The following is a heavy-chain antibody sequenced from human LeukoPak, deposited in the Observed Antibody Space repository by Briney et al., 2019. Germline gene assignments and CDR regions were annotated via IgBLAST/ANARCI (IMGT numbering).Heavy chain of an antibody. CDR1: GGTFSSYA. CDR3: AREWGAYSSSPEFNYYYGMDV. CDR2: IIPIFGTA. Sequence: SVKVSCKASGGTFSSYAISWVRQAPGQGLEWMGGIIPIFGTANYAQKFQGRVTITADESTSTAYMELSSLRSEDTAVYYCAREWGAYSSSPEFNYYYGMDVWGQGTTVTVSS. V-gene: IGHV1-69*01. D-gene: IGHD6-6*01. J-gene: IGHJ6*02.